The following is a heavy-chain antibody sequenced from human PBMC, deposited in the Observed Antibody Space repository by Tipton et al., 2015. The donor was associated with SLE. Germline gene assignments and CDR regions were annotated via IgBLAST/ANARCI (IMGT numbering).Heavy chain of an antibody. D-gene: IGHD3-10*01. CDR3: ARSGVTGPVDY. CDR2: INHSGST. Sequence: TLSLTCAVYGGSFSGYYWSWIRQPPGKGLEWIGEINHSGSTNYNPSLKSRVTISVDTSKNQFSLKLSSVTAADTAVYYCARSGVTGPVDYWGQGTLVTVSS. J-gene: IGHJ4*02. V-gene: IGHV4-34*01. CDR1: GGSFSGYY.